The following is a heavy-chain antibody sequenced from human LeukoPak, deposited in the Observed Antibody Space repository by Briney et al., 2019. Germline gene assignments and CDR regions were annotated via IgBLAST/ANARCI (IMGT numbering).Heavy chain of an antibody. CDR2: ISSSSSYI. J-gene: IGHJ4*02. D-gene: IGHD1-26*01. Sequence: SGGSLRLSCAASGFTFSSYSMNWVRQAPGKGLEWVSSISSSSSYIYYADSVKGRFTISRDNAKNSLHLQMNSLRAEDTAVYYCAGLNDPSGIVGAPIDYWGQGTLVTVSS. CDR1: GFTFSSYS. CDR3: AGLNDPSGIVGAPIDY. V-gene: IGHV3-21*01.